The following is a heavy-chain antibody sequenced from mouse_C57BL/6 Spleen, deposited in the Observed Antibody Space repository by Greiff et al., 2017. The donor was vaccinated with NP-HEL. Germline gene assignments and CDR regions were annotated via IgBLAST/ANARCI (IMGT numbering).Heavy chain of an antibody. Sequence: VQLQQPGAELVKPGASVKLSCKASGYPFTSYWMHWVKQRPGQGLEWIGMIHPNSGSTNYNAKFKGKATLTVDKSSSTAYMQLSSLTSEDAEVYYCARSAVGAYYFDYWGQGTTLTVSS. D-gene: IGHD1-1*01. V-gene: IGHV1-64*01. CDR2: IHPNSGST. CDR1: GYPFTSYW. CDR3: ARSAVGAYYFDY. J-gene: IGHJ2*01.